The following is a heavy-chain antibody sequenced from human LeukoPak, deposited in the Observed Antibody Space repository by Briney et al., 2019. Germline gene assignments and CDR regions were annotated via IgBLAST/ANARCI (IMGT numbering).Heavy chain of an antibody. J-gene: IGHJ5*02. Sequence: SETLSLTCTVSGGSISSYYWSWIRQPAGKGLEWIGRIYTSGSTNYNPSLKSRVTMSVDTSKNQFSLKLSSVTAADTAVYYCARDQPPFITMIVVVPPDWFDPWGQGTLVTVSS. CDR3: ARDQPPFITMIVVVPPDWFDP. D-gene: IGHD3-22*01. CDR2: IYTSGST. V-gene: IGHV4-4*07. CDR1: GGSISSYY.